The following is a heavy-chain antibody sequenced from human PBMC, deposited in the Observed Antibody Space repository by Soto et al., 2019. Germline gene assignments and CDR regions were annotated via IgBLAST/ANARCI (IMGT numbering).Heavy chain of an antibody. Sequence: GGSLRLSCAASGFTFNIYAMSWVRQAPGKGLEWVSAISGSGGGTYYADSVEGRFTISRDNSNNTLYLQMSSLRAEDTAVYYCAKSPGMYYYDSSGYYHYDYWGQGTLVTVSS. D-gene: IGHD3-22*01. V-gene: IGHV3-23*01. J-gene: IGHJ4*02. CDR1: GFTFNIYA. CDR2: ISGSGGGT. CDR3: AKSPGMYYYDSSGYYHYDY.